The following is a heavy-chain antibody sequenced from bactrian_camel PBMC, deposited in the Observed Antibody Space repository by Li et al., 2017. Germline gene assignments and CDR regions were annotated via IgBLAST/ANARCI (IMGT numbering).Heavy chain of an antibody. CDR3: AARGPYCYTKLSVRDFTY. CDR1: GQSYSRYD. CDR2: IDNDGST. D-gene: IGHD2*01. J-gene: IGHJ6*01. V-gene: IGHV3S53*01. Sequence: HVQLVESGGGSVQAGGTLRLSCAASGQSYSRYDDWCMAWFRQAPGKERDGVAAIDNDGSTTYADSVKGRFTISQDNAKNTVYLQMNSLKPEDTAMYYCAARGPYCYTKLSVRDFTYWGQGTQVTVS.